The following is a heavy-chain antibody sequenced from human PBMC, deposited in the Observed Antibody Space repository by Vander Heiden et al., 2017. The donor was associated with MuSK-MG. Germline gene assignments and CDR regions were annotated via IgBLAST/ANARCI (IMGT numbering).Heavy chain of an antibody. V-gene: IGHV3-23*01. D-gene: IGHD5-18*01. CDR2: ISGSGGST. J-gene: IGHJ3*02. CDR1: GFPFSSYA. CDR3: AKDVIQLWVGDAFDI. Sequence: EVQLLESGGGLVQPGGSLRLSCAASGFPFSSYAMSWVRQARGKGLEWVSAISGSGGSTYYADSVKGRFTISRDNSKNTLYLQMNSLRAEDTAVYYCAKDVIQLWVGDAFDIWGQGTMVTVSS.